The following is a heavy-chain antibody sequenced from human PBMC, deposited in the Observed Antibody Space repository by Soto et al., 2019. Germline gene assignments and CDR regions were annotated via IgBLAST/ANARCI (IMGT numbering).Heavy chain of an antibody. J-gene: IGHJ6*02. Sequence: SETLSPTCTVSGGSISSYYWSWIRQPPGKGLEWIGYIYYSGSTNYNPSLKSRVTISVDTSKNQFSLKLSSVTAADTAVYYCARVLGGVDTSFYGMDVWGQGTTVTVSS. CDR1: GGSISSYY. CDR2: IYYSGST. CDR3: ARVLGGVDTSFYGMDV. V-gene: IGHV4-59*01. D-gene: IGHD5-18*01.